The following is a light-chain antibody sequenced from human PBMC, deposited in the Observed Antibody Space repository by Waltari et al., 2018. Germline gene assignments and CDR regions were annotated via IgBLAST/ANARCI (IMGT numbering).Light chain of an antibody. V-gene: IGKV3-20*01. Sequence: IMLTQSPGTLSLSPGARATLSCRARQSISRYLAWYQQKPGQAPRLLIYAASTRATGIPDRFSGSGSGTDFSLTISGLEPEDSAVYYCQHHFRLPATFGQGTKVEIK. CDR1: QSISRY. J-gene: IGKJ1*01. CDR3: QHHFRLPAT. CDR2: AAS.